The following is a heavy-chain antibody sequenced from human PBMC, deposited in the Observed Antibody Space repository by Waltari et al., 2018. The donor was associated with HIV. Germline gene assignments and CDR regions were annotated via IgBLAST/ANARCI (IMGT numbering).Heavy chain of an antibody. V-gene: IGHV4-39*01. Sequence: QLQLQESGPGLVKPSETLSLTCTVSVGSISSSGNYWSWIRQPPGKGLEWFGNIYYSGNTYYNPSLKSRLSISVDTSKNQFSLKMTSVTAADTAVYYCARSDKGYNFYFGMDVWGQGTSVTVSS. CDR3: ARSDKGYNFYFGMDV. D-gene: IGHD2-15*01. CDR2: IYYSGNT. J-gene: IGHJ6*02. CDR1: VGSISSSGNY.